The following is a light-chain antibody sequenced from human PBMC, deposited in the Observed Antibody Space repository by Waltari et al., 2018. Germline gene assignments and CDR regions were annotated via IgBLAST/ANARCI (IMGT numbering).Light chain of an antibody. Sequence: SCRAEQGVSRAVAVLRQKPGQAPRRVMYAASARATGVPDRFSGSGSGTDFSLAISRLDPEDFAVYYCQHYGNLPVTFGQGTKVEI. CDR2: AAS. V-gene: IGKV3-20*01. CDR1: QGVSRAV. CDR3: QHYGNLPVT. J-gene: IGKJ1*01.